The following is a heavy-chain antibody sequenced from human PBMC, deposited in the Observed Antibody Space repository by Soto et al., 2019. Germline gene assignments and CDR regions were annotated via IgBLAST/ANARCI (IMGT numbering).Heavy chain of an antibody. J-gene: IGHJ5*02. CDR1: GYTFTGYY. CDR2: INPNSGGT. Sequence: GASVKVSCKASGYTFTGYYMHWVRQAPGQGLEWMGWINPNSGGTNYAQKFQGWVTMTRDTSISTAYMELSRLRSDDTAVYYCAREYVWGSYNWFDPWGQGTLVTVSS. V-gene: IGHV1-2*04. D-gene: IGHD3-16*01. CDR3: AREYVWGSYNWFDP.